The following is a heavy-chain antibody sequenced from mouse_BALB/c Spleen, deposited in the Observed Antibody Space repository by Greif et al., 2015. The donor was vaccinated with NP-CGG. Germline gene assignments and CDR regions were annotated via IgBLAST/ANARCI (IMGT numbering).Heavy chain of an antibody. CDR1: GYTFSRYW. D-gene: IGHD1-1*01. CDR2: ILPGSGST. Sequence: VQLQQSGAELMKPGASVKISCKATGYTFSRYWIEWVKQRPGHGLEWIGEILPGSGSTNYNEKFKGKATFTADTSSNTAYMQLSSLTSEDSAVYYCARSDYGSSYALYFDVWGAGTTVTVSS. CDR3: ARSDYGSSYALYFDV. V-gene: IGHV1-9*01. J-gene: IGHJ1*01.